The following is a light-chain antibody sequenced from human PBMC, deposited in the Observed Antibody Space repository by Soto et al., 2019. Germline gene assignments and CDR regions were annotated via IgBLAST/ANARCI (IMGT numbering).Light chain of an antibody. J-gene: IGKJ3*01. V-gene: IGKV1-9*01. CDR2: AAS. CDR1: QGISSY. CDR3: QQLNNYPFT. Sequence: DIQLTQSPSFLSASVGDRVTITCRASQGISSYLAWYQQKPGKAPNLLIYAASTLQSGVPSRFSGSGSGTEFTLTFSSLQPDDFATYYCQQLNNYPFTFGPGTKVDIK.